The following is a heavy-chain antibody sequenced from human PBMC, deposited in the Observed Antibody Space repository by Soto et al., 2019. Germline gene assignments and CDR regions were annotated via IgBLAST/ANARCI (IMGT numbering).Heavy chain of an antibody. Sequence: SVKVSCKASGYTFTRHYMHWVRQAPVQGLEWMGWISAYNGNTNYAQKLQGRVTMTTDTSTSTAYMELRSLRSDDTAVYYCARGGSLTLNYYDSSGYLAYWGQGTLVTVSS. CDR2: ISAYNGNT. V-gene: IGHV1-18*04. D-gene: IGHD3-22*01. CDR3: ARGGSLTLNYYDSSGYLAY. CDR1: GYTFTRHY. J-gene: IGHJ4*02.